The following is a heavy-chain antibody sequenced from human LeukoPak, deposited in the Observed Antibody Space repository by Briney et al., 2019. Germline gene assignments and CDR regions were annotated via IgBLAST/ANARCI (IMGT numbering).Heavy chain of an antibody. J-gene: IGHJ4*02. Sequence: GGSLRLSCAASGFTFSSYAVSWVRQAPGKGLEWVSSVSGSGGSTYSADSVKGRFTISRDNSKNTLYLQMNSLRAEDTALYYCAKDRSCTNDICHGDFDYWGQGTLVTVSS. CDR3: AKDRSCTNDICHGDFDY. D-gene: IGHD2-8*01. CDR2: VSGSGGST. CDR1: GFTFSSYA. V-gene: IGHV3-23*01.